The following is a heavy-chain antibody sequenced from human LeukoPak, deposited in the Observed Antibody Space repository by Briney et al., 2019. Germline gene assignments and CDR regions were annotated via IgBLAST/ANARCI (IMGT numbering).Heavy chain of an antibody. D-gene: IGHD2-15*01. Sequence: NPSETLSLTCAVSGCSISSGYYWGWIRQPPGKGLEWIGSIYHSGSSGSTYYNPSLKSRVTISVDTSKNQFSLKLSSVTAADTAVYYCARTLGYCSGGSCRSFDYWGQGTLVTVSS. CDR1: GCSISSGYY. CDR3: ARTLGYCSGGSCRSFDY. J-gene: IGHJ4*02. V-gene: IGHV4-38-2*01. CDR2: IYHSGSSGST.